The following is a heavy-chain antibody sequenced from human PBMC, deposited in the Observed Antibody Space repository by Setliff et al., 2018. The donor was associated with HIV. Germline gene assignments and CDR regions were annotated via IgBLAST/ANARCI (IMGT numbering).Heavy chain of an antibody. J-gene: IGHJ4*02. CDR1: GGSFGGYF. D-gene: IGHD6-13*01. CDR3: AAASSWDPLLDY. V-gene: IGHV4-34*12. Sequence: PSETLSLTCVVYGGSFGGYFWVWVRQPPGKGPEWMGNIFHSGNTYYSPSLKSRVTMSVDKSKNQLSLKLWSVTAADTAVYYCAAASSWDPLLDYWGQGTLVTVSS. CDR2: IFHSGNT.